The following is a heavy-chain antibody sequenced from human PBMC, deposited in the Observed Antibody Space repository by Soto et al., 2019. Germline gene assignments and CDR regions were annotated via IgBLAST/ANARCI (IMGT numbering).Heavy chain of an antibody. Sequence: QVQLVQSGAEVKKPGASVKVSCKASGYGISWVRQAPGHGLEWMGRISAYNGNTNYAQKLQGRVTMTTDTSTSTAYMELRSLRSDDTAVYYCARVVGALGHWFDPWGQGTLVTVSS. D-gene: IGHD1-26*01. CDR1: GYG. J-gene: IGHJ5*02. V-gene: IGHV1-18*01. CDR3: ARVVGALGHWFDP. CDR2: ISAYNGNT.